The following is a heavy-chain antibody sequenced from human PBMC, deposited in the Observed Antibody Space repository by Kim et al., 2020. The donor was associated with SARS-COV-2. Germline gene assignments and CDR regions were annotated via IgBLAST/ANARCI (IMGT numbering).Heavy chain of an antibody. CDR3: AKDGGEYGDYAIWFDP. CDR2: ISGSGGST. CDR1: GFTFSSYA. V-gene: IGHV3-23*01. Sequence: GGSLRLSCAASGFTFSSYAMSWVRQAPGKGLEWVSAISGSGGSTYYADSVKGRFTISRDNSKNTLYLQMNSLRAEDTAVYYCAKDGGEYGDYAIWFDPWGQGTLVTVSS. J-gene: IGHJ5*02. D-gene: IGHD4-17*01.